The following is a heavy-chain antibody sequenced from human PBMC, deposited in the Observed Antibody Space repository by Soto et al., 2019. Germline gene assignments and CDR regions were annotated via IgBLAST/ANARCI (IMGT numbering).Heavy chain of an antibody. CDR1: GGSISSSY. CDR2: ISYSGNT. Sequence: SATLSLTCTISGGSISSSYWIWIRQPLGKGPEWIGYISYSGNTNYNPSLKSRVTVSVDTSKNQFSLKLNSMTAADTAVYYCARGFGYCGGACFIYWGQGTLVTVSS. D-gene: IGHD2-21*02. CDR3: ARGFGYCGGACFIY. J-gene: IGHJ4*02. V-gene: IGHV4-59*01.